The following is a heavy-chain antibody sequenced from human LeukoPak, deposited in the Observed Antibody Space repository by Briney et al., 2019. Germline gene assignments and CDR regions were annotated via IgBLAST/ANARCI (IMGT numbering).Heavy chain of an antibody. J-gene: IGHJ3*02. D-gene: IGHD5-24*01. CDR2: IYYSGST. Sequence: SETLSLTCTVSGGSISSSSYYWGWIRQPPGKGLEWIGSIYYSGSTYYNPSLKSRVTISVDTSKNQFSLKLSSVTAADRAVYYCARDGRDGYNYDAFDIWGQGTMVTVSS. CDR3: ARDGRDGYNYDAFDI. V-gene: IGHV4-39*07. CDR1: GGSISSSSYY.